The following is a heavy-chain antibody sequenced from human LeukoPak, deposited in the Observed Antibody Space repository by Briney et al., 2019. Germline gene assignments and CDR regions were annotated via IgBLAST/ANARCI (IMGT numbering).Heavy chain of an antibody. CDR2: IYYSGST. Sequence: PSETLSLTCAVYGGSISSYYWSWIRQPPGKGLEWIGYIYYSGSTNYNPSLKSRVTISVDTSKNQFSLKLSSVTAADTAVYYCARVPSTMANPTIDWYSDLWGRGTLVTVSS. V-gene: IGHV4-59*01. J-gene: IGHJ2*01. D-gene: IGHD5-24*01. CDR1: GGSISSYY. CDR3: ARVPSTMANPTIDWYSDL.